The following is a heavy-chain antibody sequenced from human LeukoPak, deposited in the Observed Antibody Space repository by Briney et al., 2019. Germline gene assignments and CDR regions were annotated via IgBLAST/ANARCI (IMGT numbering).Heavy chain of an antibody. D-gene: IGHD3-10*01. J-gene: IGHJ4*02. CDR3: ARAIVWFGSDY. CDR2: ISSSGSTI. Sequence: GGSLRLSCAASGFTVSDDYMSWARQAPGKGLEWISYISSSGSTIYYADSVKGRFTISRDNAKKSLYLQMNSLRAEDTAVYYCARAIVWFGSDYWGQGTLVTVSS. CDR1: GFTVSDDY. V-gene: IGHV3-11*04.